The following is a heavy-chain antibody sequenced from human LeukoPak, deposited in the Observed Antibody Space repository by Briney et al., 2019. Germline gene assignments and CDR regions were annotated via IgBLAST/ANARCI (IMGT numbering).Heavy chain of an antibody. Sequence: ASVKVSCKASGYTFTGYYMHWVRQAPGQGLEWMGWINPNSGGTNYAQKFQGRVTMTRDTSISTAYMEPSRLRSDDTAVYYCARGDSSGYYIFYSEYYFDYWGQGTLVTVSS. J-gene: IGHJ4*02. D-gene: IGHD3-22*01. CDR3: ARGDSSGYYIFYSEYYFDY. CDR2: INPNSGGT. V-gene: IGHV1-2*02. CDR1: GYTFTGYY.